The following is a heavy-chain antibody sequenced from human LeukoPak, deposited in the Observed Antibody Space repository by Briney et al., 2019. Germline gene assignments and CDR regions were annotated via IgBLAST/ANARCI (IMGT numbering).Heavy chain of an antibody. D-gene: IGHD2-21*01. CDR2: MNPNSGHT. Sequence: ASVKVSCKASGYTFTSYDIIWVRQASGQGLEWMGWMNPNSGHTGYAQKFQGRVTMTRTTSISTAYMELTSLTSEDSDVYYCGRSIVEVRKRNDYWGQGTLVTVSS. CDR1: GYTFTSYD. V-gene: IGHV1-8*01. J-gene: IGHJ4*02. CDR3: GRSIVEVRKRNDY.